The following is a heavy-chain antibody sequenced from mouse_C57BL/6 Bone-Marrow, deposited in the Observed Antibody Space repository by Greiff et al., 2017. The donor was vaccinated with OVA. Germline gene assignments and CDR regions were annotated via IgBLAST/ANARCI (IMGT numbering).Heavy chain of an antibody. CDR2: IYPRDGST. D-gene: IGHD1-1*01. CDR3: ARGGFITTVVEGFDY. V-gene: IGHV1-78*01. CDR1: GYTFTDHT. J-gene: IGHJ2*01. Sequence: QVQLQQSDAELVKPGASVKISCKVSGYTFTDHTIHWMKQRPEQGLEWIGYIYPRDGSTKYNEKFKGKATLTADKSSSTAYMQLNSLTSEDSAVYFCARGGFITTVVEGFDYWGQGTTLTVSS.